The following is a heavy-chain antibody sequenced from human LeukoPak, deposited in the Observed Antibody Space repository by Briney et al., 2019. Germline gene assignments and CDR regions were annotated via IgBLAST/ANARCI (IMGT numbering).Heavy chain of an antibody. D-gene: IGHD3-10*01. CDR3: ARPTMVRRNDAFDI. CDR1: GGSISSSSYY. CDR2: IYYSGST. Sequence: PSETLSLTCTVSGGSISSSSYYWGWIRQPPAKGLEWIGSIYYSGSTYYNPSLKNRVTISVDTSKNQFFLKLSSVTAADTAVYYCARPTMVRRNDAFDIWGQGTMVTVSS. V-gene: IGHV4-39*07. J-gene: IGHJ3*02.